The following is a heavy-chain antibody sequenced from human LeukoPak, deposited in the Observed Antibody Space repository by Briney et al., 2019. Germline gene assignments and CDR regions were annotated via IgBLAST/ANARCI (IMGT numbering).Heavy chain of an antibody. V-gene: IGHV4-59*01. CDR3: AREGIAAQSYDY. D-gene: IGHD6-6*01. CDR2: IYYTGST. J-gene: IGHJ4*02. CDR1: GGSISSYY. Sequence: SETLSLTCTVSGGSISSYYWSWIRQPPGKGLEWIGYIYYTGSTNYNPSLTSRVTISVDTSKNQFSLRLNSVTAADTAVYYCAREGIAAQSYDYWGQGTLVTVSS.